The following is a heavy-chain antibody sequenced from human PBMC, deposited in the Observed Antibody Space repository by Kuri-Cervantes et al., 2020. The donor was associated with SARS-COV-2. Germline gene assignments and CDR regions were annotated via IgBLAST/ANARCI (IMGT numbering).Heavy chain of an antibody. CDR3: ARGGAARPWYFDL. CDR1: GFTFSSYS. V-gene: IGHV3-48*01. D-gene: IGHD6-6*01. Sequence: GGSLRLSCAASGFTFSSYSMNWVRQAPGKGLEWVSYISSSSSTIYYADSVKGRFTISRDNAKNSLYLQMNSLRAGDTAVYYCARGGAARPWYFDLWGRGTLVTVSS. CDR2: ISSSSSTI. J-gene: IGHJ2*01.